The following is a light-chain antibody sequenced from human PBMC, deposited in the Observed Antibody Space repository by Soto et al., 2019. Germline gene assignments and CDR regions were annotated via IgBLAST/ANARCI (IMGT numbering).Light chain of an antibody. J-gene: IGLJ1*01. V-gene: IGLV2-14*01. CDR1: SSDVGGYNY. CDR2: VVS. Sequence: QSALTQPASVSGSPGQSITISCTGTSSDVGGYNYVSWYQQHPGKAPKLMIYVVSNRPSGVSNRFSGSKSGNTASLTISGLQAEDEGDYFCSSYGSTSTRYVFGTGTKVTVL. CDR3: SSYGSTSTRYV.